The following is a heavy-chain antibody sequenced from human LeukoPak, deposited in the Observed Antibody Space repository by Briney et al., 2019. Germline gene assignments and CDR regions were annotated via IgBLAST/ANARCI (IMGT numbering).Heavy chain of an antibody. V-gene: IGHV3-30*04. J-gene: IGHJ4*02. CDR3: AKKGGELAAAGGNYFDY. CDR1: GFTFSSYA. Sequence: GGSLRLSCAASGFTFSSYAMHWVRQAPGKGLEWVAVISYDGSNKYYADSVKGRFTISRDNSKNTLYLQMNSLSAEDTAVYYCAKKGGELAAAGGNYFDYWGQGTLVTVSS. D-gene: IGHD6-13*01. CDR2: ISYDGSNK.